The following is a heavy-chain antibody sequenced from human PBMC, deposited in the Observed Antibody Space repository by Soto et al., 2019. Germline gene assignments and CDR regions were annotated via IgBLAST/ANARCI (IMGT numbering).Heavy chain of an antibody. CDR1: GYTFTSYD. D-gene: IGHD5-12*01. CDR3: AILYERYDYYYGMDV. CDR2: MNPNSGNT. Sequence: ASVKVSCKASGYTFTSYDINWVRQATGQGLEWMGWMNPNSGNTGYAQKFQGRVTMTRNTSISTAYMKMSSLRSEDTAVYYCAILYERYDYYYGMDVWGQGTTVTVSS. J-gene: IGHJ6*02. V-gene: IGHV1-8*01.